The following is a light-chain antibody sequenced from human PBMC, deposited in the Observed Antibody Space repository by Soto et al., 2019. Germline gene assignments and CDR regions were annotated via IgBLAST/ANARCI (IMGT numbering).Light chain of an antibody. CDR3: KKCYSYSPT. J-gene: IGKJ1*01. CDR2: KSS. V-gene: IGKV1-5*03. Sequence: DIQMTQSPPTLSASLGDRVTITCRASQSIGIWLAWYQQQPGKAPKVLIYKSSSLQSGAPSRFRGRGSGTDFTLTIISLQPDDFATYYCKKCYSYSPTFGQGTTMDIK. CDR1: QSIGIW.